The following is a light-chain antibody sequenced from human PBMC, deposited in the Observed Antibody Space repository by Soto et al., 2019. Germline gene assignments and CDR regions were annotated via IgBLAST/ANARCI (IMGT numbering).Light chain of an antibody. CDR3: QSYDSSLTGSV. V-gene: IGLV2-8*01. CDR1: SSDVGGYNY. Sequence: QSALTQPPSASGSPGQSVAISCTGTSSDVGGYNYVSWYQQHPGKAPKLMIYEVNKRPSGVPDRFSGSKSGNTASLTVSGLQAEDEAEYYCQSYDSSLTGSVFGGGTKVTVL. CDR2: EVN. J-gene: IGLJ3*02.